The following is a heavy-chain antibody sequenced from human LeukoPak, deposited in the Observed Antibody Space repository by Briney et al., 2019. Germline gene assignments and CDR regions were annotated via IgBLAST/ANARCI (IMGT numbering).Heavy chain of an antibody. CDR3: ARDLGSYQDY. D-gene: IGHD5-18*01. Sequence: GGSLRLSCAASGFTFSRHRMNWVRQAPGKGLEWVSSISSSSSYIYYADSVKGRFTISRDNAKNSLYLQMNSLRAEDTAVYYCARDLGSYQDYWGQGTLVTVSS. V-gene: IGHV3-21*01. J-gene: IGHJ4*02. CDR2: ISSSSSYI. CDR1: GFTFSRHR.